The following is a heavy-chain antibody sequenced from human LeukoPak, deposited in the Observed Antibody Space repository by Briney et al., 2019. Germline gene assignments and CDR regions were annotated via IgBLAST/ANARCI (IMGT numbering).Heavy chain of an antibody. Sequence: SETLSLTCTVSGGSINNYYWSWIRQTAGKGLEWVGRIYTSGSTDYNPSLESRVSISVDTSKNQFSLNLSSVTAADTAVYYCARHRDGYRLMEGFDYWGQGTLVTVSS. V-gene: IGHV4-4*07. CDR1: GGSINNYY. CDR2: IYTSGST. D-gene: IGHD5-24*01. CDR3: ARHRDGYRLMEGFDY. J-gene: IGHJ4*02.